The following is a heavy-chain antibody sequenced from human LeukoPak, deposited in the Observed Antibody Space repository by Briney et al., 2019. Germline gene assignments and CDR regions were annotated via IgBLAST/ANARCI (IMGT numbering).Heavy chain of an antibody. J-gene: IGHJ4*02. CDR2: IYTNGGA. CDR3: AREPPGY. V-gene: IGHV4-4*07. CDR1: DGSISSYY. Sequence: SETLSLTCSVSDGSISSYYWNWIRQPAGKGLEWIGRIYTNGGASYNPSLKSRVTISIDASKNQFPLKLSSVTAADTAVYYCAREPPGYWGQGILVTVSS.